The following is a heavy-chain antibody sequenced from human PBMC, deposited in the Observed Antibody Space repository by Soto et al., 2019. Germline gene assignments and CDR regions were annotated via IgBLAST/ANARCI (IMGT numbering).Heavy chain of an antibody. CDR3: ARDASVYPGRWFDP. J-gene: IGHJ5*02. Sequence: GSVKVSFKASGYPFTTCPMHLVRQAPGQSLQWMGWINTCNGATKYSQDFQGRVTILRDTSANTAYMELISLTSEDTAVYYCARDASVYPGRWFDPWGQGTMVTVSS. CDR1: GYPFTTCP. V-gene: IGHV1-3*04. CDR2: INTCNGAT. D-gene: IGHD3-3*01.